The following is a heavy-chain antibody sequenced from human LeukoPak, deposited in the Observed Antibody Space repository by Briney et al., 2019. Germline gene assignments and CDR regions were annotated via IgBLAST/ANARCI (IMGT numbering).Heavy chain of an antibody. CDR3: ARARYSDF. J-gene: IGHJ4*02. CDR1: GFTFSNYL. V-gene: IGHV3-7*01. CDR2: IKEDGSEK. Sequence: PGGSLRLSCVASGFTFSNYLMTWVRQAPGKGLEWVANIKEDGSEKNYADSVKGRFTISRDNAKNSLYLQMNSLRGEDTAVYYCARARYSDFWGQGTLVTVSS.